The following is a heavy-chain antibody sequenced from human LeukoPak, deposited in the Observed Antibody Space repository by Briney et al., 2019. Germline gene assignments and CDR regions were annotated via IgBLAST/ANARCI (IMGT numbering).Heavy chain of an antibody. CDR2: IYYSGST. CDR3: ARRTRYCSGGSCYGGIDY. Sequence: SETPSLTCTVSGGSISSYYWSWIRQPPGKGLEWIGYIYYSGSTNYNPSLKSRVTISVDTSKNQFSLKLSSVTAADTAVYYCARRTRYCSGGSCYGGIDYWGQGTLVTVSS. J-gene: IGHJ4*02. CDR1: GGSISSYY. D-gene: IGHD2-15*01. V-gene: IGHV4-59*01.